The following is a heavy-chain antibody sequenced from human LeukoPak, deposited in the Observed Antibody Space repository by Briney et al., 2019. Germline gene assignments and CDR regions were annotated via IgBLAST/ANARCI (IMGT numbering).Heavy chain of an antibody. CDR1: GGSISSYY. CDR2: IYTSGST. D-gene: IGHD6-6*01. J-gene: IGHJ4*02. V-gene: IGHV4-4*09. Sequence: SETLSLTCTVSGGSISSYYWSWIRQPPGKGLEWIGYIYTSGSTNYNPSLKSRVTISVDTSKNQFSLKLSSVTAADTAVYYRARRCSSSSCFDYWGQGTLVTVSS. CDR3: ARRCSSSSCFDY.